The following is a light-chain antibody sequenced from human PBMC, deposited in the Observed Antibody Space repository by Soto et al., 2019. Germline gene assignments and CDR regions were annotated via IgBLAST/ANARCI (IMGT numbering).Light chain of an antibody. Sequence: DIQMTQSPSSLSASVGDRVTVSCRASQRIGTYLNWYQQRPGKAPTLLIYHVSTLQPWVPSRFSGSGSGTEFTLSISGLQPEDFATYYCQQSSTTVYTFGQGTKLEIK. CDR2: HVS. J-gene: IGKJ2*01. CDR3: QQSSTTVYT. V-gene: IGKV1-39*01. CDR1: QRIGTY.